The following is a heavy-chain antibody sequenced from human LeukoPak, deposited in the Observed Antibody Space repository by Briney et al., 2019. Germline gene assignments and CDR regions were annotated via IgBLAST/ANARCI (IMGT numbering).Heavy chain of an antibody. J-gene: IGHJ4*02. CDR2: INPNTGGT. V-gene: IGHV1-2*02. D-gene: IGHD7-27*01. Sequence: ASVKVSCKASGYTFTAYYIHWVRQAPGQGLEWMGWINPNTGGTNYAQKFQGRVTITRDTSINTVYMDLSGLTSDDTALYYCARDHNSENWGSLGGWGQGTLVTVSS. CDR3: ARDHNSENWGSLGG. CDR1: GYTFTAYY.